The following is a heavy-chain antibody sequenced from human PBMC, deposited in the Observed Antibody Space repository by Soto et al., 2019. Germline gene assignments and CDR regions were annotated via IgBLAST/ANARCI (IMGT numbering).Heavy chain of an antibody. Sequence: SETLSLTCTVXGGCISSYYWSWIRQPPGKGLEWIGYIYYSGSTNYNPSLKSRVTISVDTSKNQFSLKLSSVTAADTAVYYCDRLLRRWAPSYFAYWVPRTPVTVS. CDR1: GGCISSYY. CDR3: DRLLRRWAPSYFAY. CDR2: IYYSGST. J-gene: IGHJ4*02. V-gene: IGHV4-59*08. D-gene: IGHD1-26*01.